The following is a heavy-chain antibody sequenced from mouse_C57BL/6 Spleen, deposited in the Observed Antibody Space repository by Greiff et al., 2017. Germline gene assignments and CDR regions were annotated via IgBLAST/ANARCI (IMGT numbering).Heavy chain of an antibody. CDR2: LYPGDGDT. V-gene: IGHV1-82*01. Sequence: QVQLQQSGPELVKPGASVKISCKASGYAFSSSWMNWVKQRPGKGLEWIGLLYPGDGDTNYNGKFKGKATMTADNSSSTAYMQLSSLTSEDSAVYCCARPYSRGWYFDVWGTGTTVTVSS. CDR1: GYAFSSSW. CDR3: ARPYSRGWYFDV. J-gene: IGHJ1*03. D-gene: IGHD2-10*01.